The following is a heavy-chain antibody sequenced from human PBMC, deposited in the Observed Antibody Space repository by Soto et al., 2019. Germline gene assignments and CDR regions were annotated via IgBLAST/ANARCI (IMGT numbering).Heavy chain of an antibody. Sequence: LSLTCTVSGGSISSYYWSWIRQPPGKGLEWIGYIYYSGSTNYNPSLKSRVTISVDTSKNQFSLKLSSVTAADTAVYYCARDSIAARLDYGMDVWGQGTTVTVSS. CDR3: ARDSIAARLDYGMDV. D-gene: IGHD6-6*01. CDR2: IYYSGST. CDR1: GGSISSYY. V-gene: IGHV4-59*01. J-gene: IGHJ6*02.